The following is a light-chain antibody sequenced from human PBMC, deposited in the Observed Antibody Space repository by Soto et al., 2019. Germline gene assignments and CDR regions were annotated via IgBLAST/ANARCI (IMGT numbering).Light chain of an antibody. CDR1: QSVSSN. J-gene: IGKJ1*01. CDR2: GAS. Sequence: EIVMTQSPATLSVSPGETATLSCRASQSVSSNLAWYQQKPGQAPRLLFYGASTRATGIPARFSGSGSGTEFTLTISSLQSEDFAVYYCQQYNNWPLWTFGQGTKVEIK. V-gene: IGKV3-15*01. CDR3: QQYNNWPLWT.